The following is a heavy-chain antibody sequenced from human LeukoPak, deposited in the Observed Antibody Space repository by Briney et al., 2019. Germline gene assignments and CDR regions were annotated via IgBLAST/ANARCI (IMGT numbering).Heavy chain of an antibody. CDR2: IYYSGST. CDR1: GGSISSSSYY. Sequence: KTSETLSLTCTVSGGSISSSSYYWGWIRQPPGKGLEWIGSIYYSGSTYYNPSLKSRVTISVDTSKNQFSLKLSSVTAAGTAVYYCARHRGYYYGSGSLGGFDYWGQGTLVTVSS. V-gene: IGHV4-39*01. D-gene: IGHD3-10*01. CDR3: ARHRGYYYGSGSLGGFDY. J-gene: IGHJ4*02.